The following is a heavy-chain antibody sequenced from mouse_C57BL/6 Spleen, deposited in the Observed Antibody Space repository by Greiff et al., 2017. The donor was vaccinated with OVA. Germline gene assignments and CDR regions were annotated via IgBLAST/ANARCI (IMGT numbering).Heavy chain of an antibody. CDR3: ARQELTGPFAY. D-gene: IGHD4-1*01. J-gene: IGHJ3*01. Sequence: EVQVVESGGDLVKPGGSLKLSCAASGFTFSSYGMSWVRQTPDKRLEWVATISSGGSYTYYPDSVKGRFTISRDNAKNTLYLQMSSLKSEDTAMYYCARQELTGPFAYWGQGTLVTVSA. V-gene: IGHV5-6*01. CDR2: ISSGGSYT. CDR1: GFTFSSYG.